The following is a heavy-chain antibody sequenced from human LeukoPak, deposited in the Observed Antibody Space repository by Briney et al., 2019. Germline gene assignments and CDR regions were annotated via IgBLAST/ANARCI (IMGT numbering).Heavy chain of an antibody. CDR1: GYTFTGYY. V-gene: IGHV1-2*02. J-gene: IGHJ6*03. CDR3: ARGVSGEYYYYYMDV. CDR2: INPNSGGT. D-gene: IGHD3-10*01. Sequence: GASVKVSCKASGYTFTGYYMHWVRQAPGQGLEWMGWINPNSGGTNYAQKFQGRVTMTRDTSISTAYMELSRLRPDDTAVYYCARGVSGEYYYYYMDVWGRGTTVTVSS.